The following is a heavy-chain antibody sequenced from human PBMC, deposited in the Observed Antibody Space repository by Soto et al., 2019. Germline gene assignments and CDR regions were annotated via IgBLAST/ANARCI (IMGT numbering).Heavy chain of an antibody. D-gene: IGHD6-13*01. CDR3: AKLTGGSSWHPLDS. CDR1: GDSISSGGYS. Sequence: PSETLSLTCAVSGDSISSGGYSWNWIRQPPGKGLEWIGYIYHSGGTDYNPSLKSRVTITVDSSNNQFSLKLSSVTAEDTAVYYCAKLTGGSSWHPLDSWGQGTLVTVSS. J-gene: IGHJ4*02. CDR2: IYHSGGT. V-gene: IGHV4-30-2*01.